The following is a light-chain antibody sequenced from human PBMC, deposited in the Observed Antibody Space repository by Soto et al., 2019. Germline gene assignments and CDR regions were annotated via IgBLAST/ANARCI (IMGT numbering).Light chain of an antibody. CDR1: QGIDTY. J-gene: IGKJ5*01. V-gene: IGKV1-16*01. Sequence: DIQMTQSPSSLSSSVGDRVTITCRASQGIDTYLPWFQQKPGKAPKTLIYAASSLHSGVPSRFSGSGFGTDFTLTISSLQPEDFATYYCQHYNGYPQTFGQGTRLYIK. CDR2: AAS. CDR3: QHYNGYPQT.